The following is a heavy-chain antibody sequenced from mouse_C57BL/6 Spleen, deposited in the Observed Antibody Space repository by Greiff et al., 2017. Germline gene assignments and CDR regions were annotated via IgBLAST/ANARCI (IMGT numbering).Heavy chain of an antibody. Sequence: EVQLVESGGGLVQPGGSMKLSCAASGFTFSDAWMDWVRQSPEKGLEWVAEIRNKANNHATYYAESVKGRFTISRDDSKSSVYLQMNSLRAEDTGIYYCTIYGPLYYFDYWGQGTTLTVSS. J-gene: IGHJ2*01. CDR2: IRNKANNHAT. V-gene: IGHV6-6*01. CDR1: GFTFSDAW. CDR3: TIYGPLYYFDY. D-gene: IGHD1-1*01.